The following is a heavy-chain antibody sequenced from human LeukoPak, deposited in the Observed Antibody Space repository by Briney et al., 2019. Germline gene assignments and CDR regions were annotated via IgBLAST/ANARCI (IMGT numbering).Heavy chain of an antibody. CDR1: GGSISSYY. J-gene: IGHJ4*02. CDR2: IYYSGST. D-gene: IGHD6-19*01. CDR3: ARVSSSGWSHIDY. V-gene: IGHV4-59*01. Sequence: SETLSLTCTVSGGSISSYYWSWIRQPPGKGLEWIGYIYYSGSTNYNPSLKSRVTISVDTSKNQFSLKLSSVTAADTAVYYCARVSSSGWSHIDYWGQGTLVTVSS.